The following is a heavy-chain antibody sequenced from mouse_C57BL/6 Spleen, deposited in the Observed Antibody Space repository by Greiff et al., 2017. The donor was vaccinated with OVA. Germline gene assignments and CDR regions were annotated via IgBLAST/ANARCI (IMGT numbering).Heavy chain of an antibody. CDR2: INPSNGGT. V-gene: IGHV1-53*01. D-gene: IGHD1-1*01. J-gene: IGHJ2*01. CDR1: GYTFTSYW. Sequence: QVRLQQSGTELVKPGASVKLSCKASGYTFTSYWMHWVKQRPGQGLEWIGNINPSNGGTNYNEKFKSKATLTVDKSSSTAYMQLSSLTSEDSAVYYCARLVVFYYGSSYGDYWGQGTTLTVSS. CDR3: ARLVVFYYGSSYGDY.